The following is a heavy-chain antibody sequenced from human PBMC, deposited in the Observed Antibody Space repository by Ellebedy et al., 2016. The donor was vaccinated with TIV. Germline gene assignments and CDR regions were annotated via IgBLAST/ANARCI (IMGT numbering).Heavy chain of an antibody. CDR1: EFTFSTYS. CDR3: ARGTHYYWFGMDV. J-gene: IGHJ6*02. CDR2: ISSTSTYT. Sequence: GGSLRLSCAASEFTFSTYSMNWVRQAPGKGLVWVSSISSTSTYTFYADSVKGRFTIYRDNAKDSLYLQMNSLTAEDTAVYYCARGTHYYWFGMDVWGQGTTVTVSS. V-gene: IGHV3-21*01.